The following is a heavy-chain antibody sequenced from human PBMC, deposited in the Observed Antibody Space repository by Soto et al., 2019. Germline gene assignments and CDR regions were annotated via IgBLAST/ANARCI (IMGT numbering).Heavy chain of an antibody. CDR1: GGSISSGGYY. CDR3: ARCSLVVVPAPGFDP. CDR2: IYYSGTT. D-gene: IGHD2-2*01. V-gene: IGHV4-31*03. Sequence: SETLSLTCTVSGGSISSGGYYWSWIRQHPGKGLEWIGYIYYSGTTYYNPSLKSRVTISVDTSKNQFSLKLSSVSAADTALYYCARCSLVVVPAPGFDPWGRGTLVTVSS. J-gene: IGHJ5*02.